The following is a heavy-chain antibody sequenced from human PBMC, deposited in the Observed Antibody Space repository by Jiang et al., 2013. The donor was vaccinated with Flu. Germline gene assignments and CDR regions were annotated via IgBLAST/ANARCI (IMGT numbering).Heavy chain of an antibody. D-gene: IGHD3-22*01. J-gene: IGHJ4*02. CDR2: IVVGSGNT. CDR1: GFTFTSSA. V-gene: IGHV1-58*02. CDR3: AASGYYYDSSGYYFFDY. Sequence: GAEVKKPGTSVKVSCKASGFTFTSSAMQWVRQARGQRLEWIGWIVVGSGNTNYAQKFQERVTITRDMSTSTAYMELSSLRSEDTAVYYCAASGYYYDSSGYYFFDYWGQGTLVTVSS.